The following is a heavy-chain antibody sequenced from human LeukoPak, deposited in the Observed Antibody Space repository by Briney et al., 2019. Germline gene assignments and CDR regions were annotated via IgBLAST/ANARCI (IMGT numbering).Heavy chain of an antibody. CDR3: ASPIRMGPERYYYYYGMDV. CDR1: GFTFSGYA. D-gene: IGHD1-1*01. V-gene: IGHV3-23*01. Sequence: GGSLRLSCAVSGFTFSGYAMSWVRQAPGKGLEWVSTISGSGDYTYYADSVKGRFSISRDNSKNTLHLQMNSLRAEDTAVYYCASPIRMGPERYYYYYGMDVWGQGTTVTVSS. CDR2: ISGSGDYT. J-gene: IGHJ6*02.